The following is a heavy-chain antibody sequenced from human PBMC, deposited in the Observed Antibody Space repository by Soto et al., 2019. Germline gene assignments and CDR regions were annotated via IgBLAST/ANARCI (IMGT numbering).Heavy chain of an antibody. CDR3: ARDNGVVQFDY. V-gene: IGHV1-46*01. CDR2: INPSGGST. Sequence: QVQLVQSGAEVKKPGASVKVSCKASGYTFTSYFMHWVRQAPGQGLVWMGIINPSGGSTNYAQKFQGRVTMTRDTSTSTVYMELSSLRSDDTAVYYCARDNGVVQFDYWGQGTLVTVSS. CDR1: GYTFTSYF. J-gene: IGHJ4*02. D-gene: IGHD1-1*01.